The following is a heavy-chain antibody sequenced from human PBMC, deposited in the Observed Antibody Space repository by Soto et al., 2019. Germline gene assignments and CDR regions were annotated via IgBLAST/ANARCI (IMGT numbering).Heavy chain of an antibody. D-gene: IGHD2-15*01. CDR1: GFIVSDTY. Sequence: EVQLVESGGGLVQPGGSLRLSCTASGFIVSDTYINWVRQAPGKGLEWVSVISNRGDTHYADSVRGRFSLSRDIADNTVPLQMNNLRVGATAVYYCAREHRYCRGGSCSITGDAFDIWGQGTMVTVSS. V-gene: IGHV3-66*01. CDR3: AREHRYCRGGSCSITGDAFDI. J-gene: IGHJ3*02. CDR2: ISNRGDT.